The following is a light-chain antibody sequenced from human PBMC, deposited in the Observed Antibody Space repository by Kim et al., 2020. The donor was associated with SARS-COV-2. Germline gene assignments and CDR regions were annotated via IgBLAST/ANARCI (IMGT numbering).Light chain of an antibody. CDR1: QSISGY. J-gene: IGKJ3*01. Sequence: DIQMTQSPSSLSASVGDRVTITCRASQSISGYLNWYQQKPGKAPNLLISTASSLQSGVPSRFSGSGSGTDFTLTISSLQPEDFATYYCQQSFRTPSTFGPGTKVDIK. V-gene: IGKV1-39*01. CDR2: TAS. CDR3: QQSFRTPST.